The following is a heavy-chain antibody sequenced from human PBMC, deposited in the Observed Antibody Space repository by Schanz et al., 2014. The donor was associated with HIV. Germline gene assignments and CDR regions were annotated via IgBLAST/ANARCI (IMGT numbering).Heavy chain of an antibody. J-gene: IGHJ4*02. CDR3: ARDNSGSIDY. CDR2: IYSGGTT. D-gene: IGHD3-10*01. CDR1: GFTVSSIY. V-gene: IGHV3-66*01. Sequence: EVQLLESGGGLVQPGGSLRLSCAASGFTVSSIYMSWVRQAPGRGLEWVSVIYSGGTTYYADSVKGRFTISRDNSKNTLYLQMNSLRVDDTAVYYCARDNSGSIDYWGQGTLVTVSS.